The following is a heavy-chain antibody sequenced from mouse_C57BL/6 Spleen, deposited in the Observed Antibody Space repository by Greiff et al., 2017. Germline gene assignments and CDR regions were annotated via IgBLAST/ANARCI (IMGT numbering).Heavy chain of an antibody. V-gene: IGHV1-62-2*01. CDR1: GYTFTEYT. D-gene: IGHD2-3*01. J-gene: IGHJ3*01. CDR2: FYPGSGSI. CDR3: ARHEDGYDGYYDVFPFAY. Sequence: QVQLQQSGAELVKPGASVKLSCKASGYTFTEYTIHWVKQRSGQGLEWIGWFYPGSGSIKYNEKFKDKATLTADTSSSTVYMELSRLTSEDSAVYFCARHEDGYDGYYDVFPFAYWGQGTLVTVSA.